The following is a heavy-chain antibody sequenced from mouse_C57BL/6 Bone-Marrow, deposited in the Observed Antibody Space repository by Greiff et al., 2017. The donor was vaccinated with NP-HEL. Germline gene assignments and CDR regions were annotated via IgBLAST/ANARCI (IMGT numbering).Heavy chain of an antibody. CDR1: GYTFTSYG. J-gene: IGHJ1*03. CDR3: ARRGDLDYGSSYGYFDV. Sequence: QVQLQQSGAELARPGASVKLSCKASGYTFTSYGISWVKQRTGQGLEWIGEIYPRSGNTYYNEKFKGKATLTADKSSSTAYMELRSLTSEDSAVYFCARRGDLDYGSSYGYFDVWGTGTTGTVSS. V-gene: IGHV1-81*01. CDR2: IYPRSGNT. D-gene: IGHD1-1*01.